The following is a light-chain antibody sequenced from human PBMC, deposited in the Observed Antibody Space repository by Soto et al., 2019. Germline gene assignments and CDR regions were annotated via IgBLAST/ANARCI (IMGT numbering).Light chain of an antibody. CDR1: QSVSDN. CDR3: QQSNNWPYT. J-gene: IGKJ2*01. Sequence: EMVMTRSPATLSVSPGVSVSLSSRASQSVSDNLAWYQHKPGQVPRLLIYCASTRATGIPARFSGSGSGTEFTLTISSLQSEDFAVYYCQQSNNWPYTFGQGTKVDIK. V-gene: IGKV3-15*01. CDR2: CAS.